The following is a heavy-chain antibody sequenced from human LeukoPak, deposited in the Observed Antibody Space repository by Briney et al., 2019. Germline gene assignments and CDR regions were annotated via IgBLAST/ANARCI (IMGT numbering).Heavy chain of an antibody. CDR1: GFTFSNFE. Sequence: GGSLRLSCAASGFTFSNFEFIWVRDAPGKGLECLSYISCSGSTISYADSVRGRFTCSRDNAKNSVFLRMNNLRAEDTAVYYCARGRYSGYDNWGQGTLVTVSS. V-gene: IGHV3-48*03. D-gene: IGHD5-12*01. J-gene: IGHJ4*02. CDR3: ARGRYSGYDN. CDR2: ISCSGSTI.